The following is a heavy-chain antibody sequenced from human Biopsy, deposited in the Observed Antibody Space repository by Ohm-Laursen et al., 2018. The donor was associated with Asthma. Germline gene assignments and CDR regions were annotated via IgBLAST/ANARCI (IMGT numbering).Heavy chain of an antibody. J-gene: IGHJ3*01. V-gene: IGHV1-3*01. D-gene: IGHD3-9*01. CDR1: GYTFISYA. CDR2: INAGNGNT. CDR3: ARTYYDFLTGQVKDVFGV. Sequence: GASVKVSCKASGYTFISYAIHWVRQAPGQRLEWMGWINAGNGNTKYSQKFQGRVTITRDTSASTAYMELSSLRSEDTVTYYCARTYYDFLTGQVKDVFGVWGQGTMVTVSS.